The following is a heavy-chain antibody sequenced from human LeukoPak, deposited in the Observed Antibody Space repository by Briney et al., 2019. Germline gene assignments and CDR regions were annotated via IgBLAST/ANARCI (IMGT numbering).Heavy chain of an antibody. Sequence: KSSETLSLTCTVSGGSISSYYWSWIRQPAGKGLEWIGRIHTSGSTDYNPPLESRVTMSVDTSKNQFSLKLSSVTAADTAVYYCAREGSMTARPFVSIDYWGQGTLVTVSP. V-gene: IGHV4-4*07. J-gene: IGHJ4*02. CDR1: GGSISSYY. D-gene: IGHD6-6*01. CDR2: IHTSGST. CDR3: AREGSMTARPFVSIDY.